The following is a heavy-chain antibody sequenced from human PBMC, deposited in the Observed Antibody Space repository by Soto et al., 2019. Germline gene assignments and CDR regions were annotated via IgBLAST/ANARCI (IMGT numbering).Heavy chain of an antibody. CDR3: AKLDREAAAQYYYYGMDV. D-gene: IGHD6-13*01. Sequence: ASVKVSCKASGYTFSSYAIHWVRQAPGQGLEWMGWINAGNGNTKYSQKFQGRVTITRDTSASTAYMELNSLRSEDTAVYYCAKLDREAAAQYYYYGMDVWGQGTTVTVSS. CDR2: INAGNGNT. J-gene: IGHJ6*02. V-gene: IGHV1-3*01. CDR1: GYTFSSYA.